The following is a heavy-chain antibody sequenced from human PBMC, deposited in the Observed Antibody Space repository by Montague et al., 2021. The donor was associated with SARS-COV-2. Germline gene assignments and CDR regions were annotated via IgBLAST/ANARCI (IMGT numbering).Heavy chain of an antibody. V-gene: IGHV4-34*01. Sequence: SETLSLTCAVYGGSFSDYYWSWIRQPPGKGLEWIGEINHRGTSKYNPSLKSRVSISLDTSKNQFSLYLSSVTAADTAVYYCARGRRHFNMIVVVMTGGEYYFDXWGQGTLVTVSS. J-gene: IGHJ4*02. CDR3: ARGRRHFNMIVVVMTGGEYYFDX. CDR1: GGSFSDYY. CDR2: INHRGTS. D-gene: IGHD3-22*01.